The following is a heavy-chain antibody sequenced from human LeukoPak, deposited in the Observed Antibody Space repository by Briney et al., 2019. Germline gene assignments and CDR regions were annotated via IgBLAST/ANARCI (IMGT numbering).Heavy chain of an antibody. CDR3: ARHTDSRPFDP. D-gene: IGHD4-11*01. Sequence: SETLSLTCTVSGGSIITYYWSWIRRPPGKGLEWIGYIYSSGSTNYNPSLKSRVTISVDTSKNQSSLKLSSVTAADTAVYYCARHTDSRPFDPWDQGTLVTVSS. V-gene: IGHV4-59*08. J-gene: IGHJ5*02. CDR1: GGSIITYY. CDR2: IYSSGST.